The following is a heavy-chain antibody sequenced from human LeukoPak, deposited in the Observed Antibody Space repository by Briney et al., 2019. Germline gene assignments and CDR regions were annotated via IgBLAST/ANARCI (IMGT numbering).Heavy chain of an antibody. J-gene: IGHJ6*03. Sequence: SETLSLTCAVYGGSFNGYSWNWIRRPPGKGLEWIGEINPSGTANYNTSLKSRVSLSVDSSKHQFSLKFSSVSAAHTAVYYCATGRQEITIIVVVMSAASYYLDVWGKGTTVAVS. V-gene: IGHV4-34*01. CDR2: INPSGTA. CDR1: GGSFNGYS. D-gene: IGHD3-22*01. CDR3: ATGRQEITIIVVVMSAASYYLDV.